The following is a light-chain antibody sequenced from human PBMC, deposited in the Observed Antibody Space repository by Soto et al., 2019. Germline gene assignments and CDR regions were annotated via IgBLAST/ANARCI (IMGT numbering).Light chain of an antibody. Sequence: DIQMTQSPSSLSASVGDSVTITCRASQDISNYLAWFQQKPGKAPKSLIYAASSLPSGVPPKFSGSGSGTYFTYTISSLQPEDFGTYYCQQYSNCPITCGQGTRLEIK. CDR2: AAS. CDR1: QDISNY. J-gene: IGKJ5*01. V-gene: IGKV1-16*02. CDR3: QQYSNCPIT.